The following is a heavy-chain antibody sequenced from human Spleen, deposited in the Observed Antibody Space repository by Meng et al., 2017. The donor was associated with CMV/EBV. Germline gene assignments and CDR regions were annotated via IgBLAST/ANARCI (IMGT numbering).Heavy chain of an antibody. D-gene: IGHD3-10*01. CDR1: GFNFSSHW. Sequence: GGSLRLSCVVSGFNFSSHWMHWVRQAPGKGLVWVSRINSEGTSRSYAGSVKDRFTISRDNFESILYLQMNTLRTDDTAVYYCAKDLVSLYYYGSGSLGYWGQGTLVTVSS. CDR2: INSEGTSR. J-gene: IGHJ4*02. V-gene: IGHV3-74*01. CDR3: AKDLVSLYYYGSGSLGY.